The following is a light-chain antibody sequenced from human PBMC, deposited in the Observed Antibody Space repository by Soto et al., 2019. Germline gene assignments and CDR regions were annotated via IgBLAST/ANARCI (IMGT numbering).Light chain of an antibody. J-gene: IGKJ4*01. V-gene: IGKV3-11*01. Sequence: EIILTQSPATLSLSPGERATLSCRASQSVTTFLAWYQQKPGQAPRLLIYDVSKRATGIQARFSGSGSGTDFTLTISSLEPEDFAVYYCQQRINWPLTVGGGTKVEIK. CDR3: QQRINWPLT. CDR1: QSVTTF. CDR2: DVS.